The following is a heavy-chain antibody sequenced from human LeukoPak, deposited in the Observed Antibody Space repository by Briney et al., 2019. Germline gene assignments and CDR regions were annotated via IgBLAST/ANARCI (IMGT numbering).Heavy chain of an antibody. V-gene: IGHV1-69*04. CDR1: GGTFSSYA. CDR2: IIPILGIA. J-gene: IGHJ4*02. D-gene: IGHD5-18*01. Sequence: ASVKVSCKASGGTFSSYAISWVRQAPGQGLEWMGRIIPILGIANYAQKFQGRVTITADKSTSTAYMELSSLRSEDTAVYYCARGAYSYGYGYWGQGTLVTVSS. CDR3: ARGAYSYGYGY.